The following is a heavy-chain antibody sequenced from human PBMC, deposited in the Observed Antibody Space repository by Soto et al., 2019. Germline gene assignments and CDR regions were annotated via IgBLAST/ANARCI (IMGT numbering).Heavy chain of an antibody. J-gene: IGHJ6*02. CDR1: GGSISSSNW. CDR2: IYHSGST. CDR3: ARLPPXDHSNYVVQRGYYGMDV. Sequence: SETLSLTCAVSGGSISSSNWWSWVRQPPGKGLEWIGEIYHSGSTNYNPSLKSRVTISVDKSKNQFSLKLSSVTAADTAVYYCARLPPXDHSNYVVQRGYYGMDVWGQGTTVTVSS. D-gene: IGHD4-4*01. V-gene: IGHV4-4*02.